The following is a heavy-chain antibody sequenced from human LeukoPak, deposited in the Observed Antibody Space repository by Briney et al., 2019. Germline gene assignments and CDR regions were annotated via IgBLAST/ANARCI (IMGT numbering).Heavy chain of an antibody. V-gene: IGHV4-34*01. CDR3: ARDVGAAAAPVLGYYGMDV. Sequence: SETLSLTCAVYGGSFSGYYWSWIRQPPGKGLEWIGEINHSGSTNYNPSLKSRVTISVDTSKNQFSLKLSSVTAADTAVYYCARDVGAAAAPVLGYYGMDVWGQGTTVTVSS. CDR1: GGSFSGYY. D-gene: IGHD6-13*01. CDR2: INHSGST. J-gene: IGHJ6*02.